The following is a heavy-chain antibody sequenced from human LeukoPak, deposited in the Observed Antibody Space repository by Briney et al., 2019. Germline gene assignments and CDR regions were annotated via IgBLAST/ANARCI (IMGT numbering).Heavy chain of an antibody. J-gene: IGHJ4*02. D-gene: IGHD2-8*01. CDR2: IKPDGSAR. V-gene: IGHV3-7*01. Sequence: GGSLRLSCAASGFTFNSYYMSWVRRTPGKGLQWVANIKPDGSARYYVDSVRGRFTISRDNAKNSLFLQMNSLRTEDTAVYYCARDPTFNGGYWGQGTLVTVSS. CDR3: ARDPTFNGGY. CDR1: GFTFNSYY.